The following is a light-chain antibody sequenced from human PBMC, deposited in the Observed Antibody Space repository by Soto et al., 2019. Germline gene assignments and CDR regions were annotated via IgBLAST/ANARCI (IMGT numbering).Light chain of an antibody. Sequence: QSVLTQPASVSGSPGQSITISCTGTSSDVANYNFVTWYQQHPGKAPKLMIYEVSKRPSGVSDRFSGSKSGNTASLTISGLQAEDEADYYCCSYAGSSTFVFGTGTKVTV. V-gene: IGLV2-23*02. CDR2: EVS. CDR3: CSYAGSSTFV. J-gene: IGLJ1*01. CDR1: SSDVANYNF.